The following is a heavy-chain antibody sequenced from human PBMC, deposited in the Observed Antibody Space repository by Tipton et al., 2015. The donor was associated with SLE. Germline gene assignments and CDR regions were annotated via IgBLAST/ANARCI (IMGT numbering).Heavy chain of an antibody. V-gene: IGHV4-59*01. CDR2: IFDSGAT. Sequence: TLSLTCIVSGDSISSDYWNWIRQPPGKGLEWIGYIFDSGATKYNPSLKSRVTISVDTSKNQFSLKLSSVTAADTAVYYCARFRIESYFDYWGQGTLVTVSS. J-gene: IGHJ4*02. D-gene: IGHD3-16*02. CDR1: GDSISSDY. CDR3: ARFRIESYFDY.